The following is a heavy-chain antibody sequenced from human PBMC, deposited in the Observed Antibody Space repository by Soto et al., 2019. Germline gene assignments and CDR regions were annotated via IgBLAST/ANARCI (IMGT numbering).Heavy chain of an antibody. D-gene: IGHD1-26*01. CDR3: ARTRYTRSLKYYFED. Sequence: SVKVSCKASGGTFSSYAISWVRQAPGQGLEWMGGIIPIFGTANYAQKFQGRVTITADESTSTAYMELSSLRSEDTAVYYCARTRYTRSLKYYFEDWGQGTLVTVYS. CDR2: IIPIFGTA. V-gene: IGHV1-69*13. J-gene: IGHJ4*02. CDR1: GGTFSSYA.